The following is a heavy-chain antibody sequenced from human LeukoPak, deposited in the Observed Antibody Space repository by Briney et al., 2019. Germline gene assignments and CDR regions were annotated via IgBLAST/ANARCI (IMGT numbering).Heavy chain of an antibody. J-gene: IGHJ5*02. CDR1: GLTFSTYA. Sequence: GSLRLSCAASGLTFSTYAMSWVRQAPGKGLEWVSAISGSGGDTYYADSVKGRFTISRDNSKNTLYLQMSSLRAEDMAIYYCVKDSCSTASCPYRTRFEPWGQGILVTVSS. V-gene: IGHV3-23*01. D-gene: IGHD2-2*01. CDR3: VKDSCSTASCPYRTRFEP. CDR2: ISGSGGDT.